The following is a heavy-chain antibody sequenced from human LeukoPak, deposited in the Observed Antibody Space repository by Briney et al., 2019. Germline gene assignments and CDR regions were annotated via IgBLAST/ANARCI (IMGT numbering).Heavy chain of an antibody. J-gene: IGHJ5*02. D-gene: IGHD1-26*01. V-gene: IGHV1-18*01. CDR1: GGTFSSYA. Sequence: GASVKVSCKASGGTFSSYAISWVRQAPGQGLEWMGWIITYNGNTNYAQKFQGRVTMTTDTSTSTAYMELRSLRSDDTAVYYCARDTKRSRARWENLGFDPWGQGTLVTVSS. CDR3: ARDTKRSRARWENLGFDP. CDR2: IITYNGNT.